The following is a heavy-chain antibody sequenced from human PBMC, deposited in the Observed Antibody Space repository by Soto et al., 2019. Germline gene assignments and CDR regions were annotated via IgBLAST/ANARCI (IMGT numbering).Heavy chain of an antibody. CDR1: GGSFSGYY. J-gene: IGHJ6*03. Sequence: SGTLSLTCAVYGGSFSGYYWGWSRQPPGKGLEWIGEINNSGSTNYTPSLKSRVTISVDTSKNQFSLKLSSVTAGDTAVYYCARAGWFKYSCYDFRGGDKGEYMDVWGKGTTVTVSS. V-gene: IGHV4-34*01. D-gene: IGHD5-12*01. CDR2: INNSGST. CDR3: ARAGWFKYSCYDFRGGDKGEYMDV.